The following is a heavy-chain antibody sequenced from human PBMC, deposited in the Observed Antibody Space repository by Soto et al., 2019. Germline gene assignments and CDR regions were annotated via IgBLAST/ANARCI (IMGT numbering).Heavy chain of an antibody. J-gene: IGHJ4*02. CDR1: GFTFSSYS. Sequence: ESGGGLVKPGGSLRLSCAASGFTFSSYSMNWVRQAPGKGLEWVSSISSSSSYIYYADSVKGRFTISRDNAKNSLYLQMNSLRAEDTAVYYCARDLDYGDYVDYFDYWGQGTLVTVSS. D-gene: IGHD4-17*01. V-gene: IGHV3-21*01. CDR3: ARDLDYGDYVDYFDY. CDR2: ISSSSSYI.